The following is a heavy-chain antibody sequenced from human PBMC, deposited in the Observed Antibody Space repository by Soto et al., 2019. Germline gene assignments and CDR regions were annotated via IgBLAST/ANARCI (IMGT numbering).Heavy chain of an antibody. V-gene: IGHV3-23*01. CDR1: GFTFNSYD. D-gene: IGHD3-16*01. J-gene: IGHJ4*02. CDR3: ARSLGPSRHFFDH. CDR2: LSDTT. Sequence: EVQLLDSGGDLVQPGGSLRLSCAASGFTFNSYDMSWVRQAPGKGLEWVSTLSDTTYYADSVRGRFTISRDTSGSTLYLQMNTLGVDDTAVYYCARSLGPSRHFFDHWGQGTLVTVSS.